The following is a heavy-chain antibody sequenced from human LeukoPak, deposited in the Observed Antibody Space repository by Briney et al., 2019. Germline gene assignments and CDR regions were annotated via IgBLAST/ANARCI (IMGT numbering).Heavy chain of an antibody. Sequence: GRSLRLSCAASGFTFSSYSMDWVRQAPGKGLEWVSYISSSSSTIYYADSVKGRFTISRDNAKNSLYLQMNSLRAEDTAVYYCAKGGSGYSHTHFDYWGQGTLVTVSS. D-gene: IGHD3-22*01. V-gene: IGHV3-48*01. CDR1: GFTFSSYS. J-gene: IGHJ4*02. CDR2: ISSSSSTI. CDR3: AKGGSGYSHTHFDY.